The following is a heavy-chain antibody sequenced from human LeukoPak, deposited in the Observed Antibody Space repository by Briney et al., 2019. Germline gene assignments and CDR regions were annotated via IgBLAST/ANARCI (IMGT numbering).Heavy chain of an antibody. CDR3: AREGGCGGDCRGYYYMDV. V-gene: IGHV3-20*04. D-gene: IGHD2-21*01. CDR2: INWNGGST. CDR1: GFTFDDYG. Sequence: GGSPRLSCAASGFTFDDYGMSWVRQAPGKGLEWVSGINWNGGSTGYADSVKGRFTISRDNAKNSLYLQMNSLRAEDTALYYWAREGGCGGDCRGYYYMDVWGKGTTVTVSS. J-gene: IGHJ6*03.